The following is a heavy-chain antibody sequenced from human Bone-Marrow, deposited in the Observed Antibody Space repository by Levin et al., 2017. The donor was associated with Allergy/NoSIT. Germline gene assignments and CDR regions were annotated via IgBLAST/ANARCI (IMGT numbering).Heavy chain of an antibody. CDR1: GYAFTGNG. D-gene: IGHD5-18*01. CDR3: ARDRRNEGYSNGLDASDF. V-gene: IGHV1-18*01. J-gene: IGHJ3*01. CDR2: ISPYTGKT. Sequence: GASVKVSCKASGYAFTGNGVNWVRQAPGQGLEWLGWISPYTGKTNFAEKFQGRLTMTRDTSTSTLYMEVRSLRSDDTALYYCARDRRNEGYSNGLDASDFWGQGTMVTVSS.